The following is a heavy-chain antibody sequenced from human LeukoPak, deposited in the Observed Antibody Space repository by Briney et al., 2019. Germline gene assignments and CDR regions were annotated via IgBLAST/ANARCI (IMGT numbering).Heavy chain of an antibody. J-gene: IGHJ6*03. Sequence: SETLSLTCAVYGGSFSGYYWSWIRQPPGKGLEWIGEINHSGSTNYNPSLKSRVTISVDKSKNQFSLKLSSVTAADTAVYYCARDWGGESGSYPYYYYYYYMDVWGKGTTVTVSS. CDR2: INHSGST. CDR1: GGSFSGYY. CDR3: ARDWGGESGSYPYYYYYYYMDV. V-gene: IGHV4-34*01. D-gene: IGHD1-26*01.